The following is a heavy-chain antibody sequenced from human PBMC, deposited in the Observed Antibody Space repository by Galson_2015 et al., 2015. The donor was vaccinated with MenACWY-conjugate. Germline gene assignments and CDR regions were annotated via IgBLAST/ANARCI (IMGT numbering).Heavy chain of an antibody. Sequence: SLRLSCAASGFTFSSYAMNWVRQAPGKGLEWVSYIRSTSSTIYYADSVKGRFTISRDNSKNSLYLQMNSLRAEDTAVYYCARGGWYEGGDAFDFWGQGTLVTVSS. J-gene: IGHJ3*01. V-gene: IGHV3-48*04. CDR2: IRSTSSTI. D-gene: IGHD6-19*01. CDR3: ARGGWYEGGDAFDF. CDR1: GFTFSSYA.